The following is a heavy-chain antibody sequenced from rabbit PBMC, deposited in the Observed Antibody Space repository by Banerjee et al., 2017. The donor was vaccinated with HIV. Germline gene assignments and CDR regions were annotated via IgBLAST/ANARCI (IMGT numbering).Heavy chain of an antibody. J-gene: IGHJ4*01. CDR1: GFSFSSSYW. V-gene: IGHV1S45*01. CDR2: IYAGGSGST. CDR3: ARDSGPTYDTPFYFNL. D-gene: IGHD6-1*01. Sequence: QEQLEESGGDLVKPEGSLTLTCTASGFSFSSSYWICWVRQAPGKGLEWIACIYAGGSGSTYYASWAKGRFTISKTSSTTVTLQMTSLTAADTATYFCARDSGPTYDTPFYFNLWGPGTLVTVS.